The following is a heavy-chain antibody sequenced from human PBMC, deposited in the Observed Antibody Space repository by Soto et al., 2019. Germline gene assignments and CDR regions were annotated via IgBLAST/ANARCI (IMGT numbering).Heavy chain of an antibody. CDR1: GGSISSSSYY. CDR3: ASLDWGSGSLGYYYGMDV. D-gene: IGHD3-10*01. V-gene: IGHV4-39*01. CDR2: IYYSGST. J-gene: IGHJ6*02. Sequence: SETLSLTCTVSGGSISSSSYYWGWIRQPPGKGLEWIGSIYYSGSTYYNPSLKSRVTISVDTSKNQFSLKLSSVTAADTAVYYFASLDWGSGSLGYYYGMDVWGQGTTVTVSS.